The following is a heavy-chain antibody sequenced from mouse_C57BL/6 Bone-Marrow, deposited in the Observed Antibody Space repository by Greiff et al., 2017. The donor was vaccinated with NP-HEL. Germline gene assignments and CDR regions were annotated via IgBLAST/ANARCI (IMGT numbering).Heavy chain of an antibody. D-gene: IGHD1-1*01. CDR3: ARLGCYGSRAWFAY. J-gene: IGHJ3*01. V-gene: IGHV1-64*01. Sequence: QVQLQQPGAELVKPGASVKLSCKASGYTFTSYWMHWVKQRPGQGLEWIGMIHPNSGSTNYNEKFKSKATLTVDKSSSTAYMQLSSLTSEDSAVYYCARLGCYGSRAWFAYWGQGTLVTVSA. CDR2: IHPNSGST. CDR1: GYTFTSYW.